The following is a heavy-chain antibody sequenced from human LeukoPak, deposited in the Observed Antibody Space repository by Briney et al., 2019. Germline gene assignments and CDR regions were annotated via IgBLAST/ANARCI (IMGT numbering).Heavy chain of an antibody. Sequence: SETLSLTCAVYGGSFSGYYWSWIRQPPGGGLEWIGEINHSGSTNYNPSLKSRVTISVDTSKNQFSLKLSSVTAADTAVYYCARGPRLYGDYSNWGQGTLVTVSS. V-gene: IGHV4-34*01. CDR1: GGSFSGYY. J-gene: IGHJ4*02. CDR3: ARGPRLYGDYSN. D-gene: IGHD4-17*01. CDR2: INHSGST.